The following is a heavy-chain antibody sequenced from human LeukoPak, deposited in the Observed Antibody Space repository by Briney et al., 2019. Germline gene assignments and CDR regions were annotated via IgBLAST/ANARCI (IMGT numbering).Heavy chain of an antibody. D-gene: IGHD2-2*01. CDR1: GFTFSSYG. J-gene: IGHJ4*02. V-gene: IGHV3-30*02. CDR2: IRYDGSNK. Sequence: PGGSLRLSCAASGFTFSSYGMHWVRQAPGKGLEWVAFIRYDGSNKYYADSVKGRFTISRDNSKNTLYLQMNSLRAEDTAVYYCAKPGRSYCSSTSCYGIDYWGQGTLVTVSS. CDR3: AKPGRSYCSSTSCYGIDY.